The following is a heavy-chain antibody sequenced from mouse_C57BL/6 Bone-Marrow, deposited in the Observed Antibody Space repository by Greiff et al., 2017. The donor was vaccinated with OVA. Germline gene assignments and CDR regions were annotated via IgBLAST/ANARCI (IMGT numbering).Heavy chain of an antibody. D-gene: IGHD1-1*01. V-gene: IGHV3-6*01. Sequence: EVKLQESGPGLVKPSQSLSLTCSVTGYSITRGYYWYWIRQFPGNKLEWLGYISYDGSNNYNPSLKNRNSITRDTSKNQFFLKLNSVTTEDTATYYCARDYNGSSYYYAMDYWGQGTSVTVSS. CDR2: ISYDGSN. CDR1: GYSITRGYY. J-gene: IGHJ4*01. CDR3: ARDYNGSSYYYAMDY.